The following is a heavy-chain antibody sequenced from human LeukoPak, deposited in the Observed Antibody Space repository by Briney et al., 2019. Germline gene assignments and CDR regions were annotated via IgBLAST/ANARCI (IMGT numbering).Heavy chain of an antibody. D-gene: IGHD2/OR15-2a*01. Sequence: GGSLRLSCAASGFTLSSYWMSWVRQAPGKGLEWVAKIKQDGSEKYYVDSVKGRFTISRDNAKNSQYLQMNSLRAEDTAVYYCARGPARANSSDYWGQGTLVIVSS. V-gene: IGHV3-7*01. CDR1: GFTLSSYW. CDR3: ARGPARANSSDY. CDR2: IKQDGSEK. J-gene: IGHJ4*02.